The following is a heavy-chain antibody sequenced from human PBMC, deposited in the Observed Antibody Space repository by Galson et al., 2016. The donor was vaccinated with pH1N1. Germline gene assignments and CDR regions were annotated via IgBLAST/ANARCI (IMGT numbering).Heavy chain of an antibody. V-gene: IGHV3-23*01. Sequence: SLRLSCAASGITFSSYAMTWVRQAPGKGLEWVSFISFTGGSTYYADSVKGRFTISRDNSKKTLYLQMNSLRVEDTAGYYCAKDQHRSSSWWGYFENWGQGTLVTVSS. D-gene: IGHD6-13*01. CDR3: AKDQHRSSSWWGYFEN. CDR2: ISFTGGST. J-gene: IGHJ4*02. CDR1: GITFSSYA.